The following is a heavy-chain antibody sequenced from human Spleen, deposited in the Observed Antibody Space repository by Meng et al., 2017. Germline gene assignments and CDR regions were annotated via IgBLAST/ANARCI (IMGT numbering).Heavy chain of an antibody. J-gene: IGHJ4*02. Sequence: GSLRLSCVVSGGSFSDYYWSWIRQPPGKGLEWIGEINHSGSTNYNPSLESRATISVDTSQNNLSLKLSSVTAADSAVYYCARGRIQQRRSFDYWGQGTLVTVSS. V-gene: IGHV4-34*01. CDR2: INHSGST. CDR1: GGSFSDYY. D-gene: IGHD5-18*01. CDR3: ARGRIQQRRSFDY.